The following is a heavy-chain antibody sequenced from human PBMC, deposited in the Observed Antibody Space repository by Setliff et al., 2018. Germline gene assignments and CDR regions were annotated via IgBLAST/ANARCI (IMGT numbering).Heavy chain of an antibody. Sequence: ASVKVSCKASGGSLNGYSVSWVRQAPGQGLEFLGRIILIFGTPNYAQKFQDRVTIGADKSTSTAYMEMSSLNFEDTAVYYCATETVTFGGIIVRGYFDVWGQGTMVTV. V-gene: IGHV1-69*06. CDR1: GGSLNGYS. CDR3: ATETVTFGGIIVRGYFDV. CDR2: IILIFGTP. J-gene: IGHJ3*01. D-gene: IGHD3-16*02.